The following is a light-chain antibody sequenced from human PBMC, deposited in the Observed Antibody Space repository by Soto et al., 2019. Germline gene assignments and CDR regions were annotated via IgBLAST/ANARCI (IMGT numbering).Light chain of an antibody. CDR3: SSYKSSSTLV. CDR2: EVK. CDR1: SSDVGGYNY. J-gene: IGLJ3*02. Sequence: QSVLTQPASVSGSPGQWVTISCTGTSSDVGGYNYVSWYQHHPGNVTNLMICEVKNRPPGVYNRFSGTKSGNTASLTICRHQTEDEDDYYCSSYKSSSTLVFGGGTKVTVL. V-gene: IGLV2-14*01.